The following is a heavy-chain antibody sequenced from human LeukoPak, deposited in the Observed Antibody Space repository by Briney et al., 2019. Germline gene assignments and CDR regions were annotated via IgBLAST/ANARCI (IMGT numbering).Heavy chain of an antibody. CDR3: ARDIGGLTGYYS. CDR2: ISYDGSNK. CDR1: GFAFSSYA. V-gene: IGHV3-30*04. J-gene: IGHJ4*02. D-gene: IGHD3-9*01. Sequence: GGSLRLSCAASGFAFSSYAMHWVRQAPGKGLEWVAVISYDGSNKYYADSVKGRFTISRDNSKNTLYLQMNSLRAEDTAVYYCARDIGGLTGYYSWAQGTLVTVSS.